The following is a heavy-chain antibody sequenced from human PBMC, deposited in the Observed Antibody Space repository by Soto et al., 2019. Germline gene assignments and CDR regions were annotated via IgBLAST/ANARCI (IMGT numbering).Heavy chain of an antibody. V-gene: IGHV1-18*04. D-gene: IGHD3-9*01. CDR2: ISAYNGNT. J-gene: IGHJ5*02. Sequence: ASVKVSCKASGYTFTSYGISWVRQAPGQGLEWMGWISAYNGNTNYAQKLQSRVTMTTDTSTSTAYMELRSLRSDDTAVYYCARVRLNYDILTGYLTNWFDPWGQGTLVTVSS. CDR1: GYTFTSYG. CDR3: ARVRLNYDILTGYLTNWFDP.